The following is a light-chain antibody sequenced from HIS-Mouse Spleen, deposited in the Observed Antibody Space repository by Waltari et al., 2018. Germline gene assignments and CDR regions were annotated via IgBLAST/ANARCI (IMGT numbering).Light chain of an antibody. CDR2: QDS. CDR1: KLGDKY. CDR3: QAWDSSTAGVV. V-gene: IGLV3-1*01. J-gene: IGLJ2*01. Sequence: SYELTQPPSVSVSPGQTASITCSGDKLGDKYACWYQQKPGQSPVLVIYQDSKRPSGSPERFSGSNYGNTATLTISGTQAMDEADYYCQAWDSSTAGVVFGGGTKLTVL.